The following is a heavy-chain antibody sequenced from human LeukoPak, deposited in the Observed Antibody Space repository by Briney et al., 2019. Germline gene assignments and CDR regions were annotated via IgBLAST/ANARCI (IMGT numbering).Heavy chain of an antibody. CDR3: ARGRKVRGVITPAHYYYYMDV. Sequence: SETLSLTCTVSGGSISSYYWSWIRQPPGKGLEWIGYIYYSGSTNYNPSLKSRVTISVDTSKNQFSLKLSSVTAADTAVYYCARGRKVRGVITPAHYYYYMDVWGKGTTVTVSS. CDR2: IYYSGST. CDR1: GGSISSYY. J-gene: IGHJ6*03. V-gene: IGHV4-59*12. D-gene: IGHD3-10*01.